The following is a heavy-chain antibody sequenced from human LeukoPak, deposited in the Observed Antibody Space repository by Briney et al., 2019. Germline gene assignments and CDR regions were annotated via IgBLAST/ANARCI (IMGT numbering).Heavy chain of an antibody. CDR1: GYTFTDFY. J-gene: IGHJ4*02. V-gene: IGHV1-2*02. CDR3: ARGSAVVGGGGPLFDY. CDR2: INPNSGGT. Sequence: GASVKVSCKASGYTFTDFYIHWVRQAPGQGLEWMGWINPNSGGTNYAQKFQGRVTMTRDTSISTAYLDLSSLRSDDTAVYYCARGSAVVGGGGPLFDYWGQGTLAAVSS. D-gene: IGHD4-23*01.